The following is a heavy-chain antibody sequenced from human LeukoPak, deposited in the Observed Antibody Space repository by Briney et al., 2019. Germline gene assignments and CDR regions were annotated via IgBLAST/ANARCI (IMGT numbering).Heavy chain of an antibody. CDR2: SRNKANSDTT. Sequence: GGSLRLSCAGSGFTFSDHYIDWVCQAPGKGPEWVGRSRNKANSDTTEYAASVKGRFSISRDDSKNLQFLQMNSLRTEDTAVYYCAKGYSGLLVYALDVWGPGTRVTVSS. CDR3: AKGYSGLLVYALDV. J-gene: IGHJ3*01. CDR1: GFTFSDHY. D-gene: IGHD5-12*01. V-gene: IGHV3-72*01.